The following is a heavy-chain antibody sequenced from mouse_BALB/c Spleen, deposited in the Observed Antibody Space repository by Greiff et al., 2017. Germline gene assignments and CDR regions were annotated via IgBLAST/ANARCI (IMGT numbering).Heavy chain of an antibody. J-gene: IGHJ3*01. Sequence: EVHLVESGGGLVKPGGSLKLSCAASGFTFSSYAMSWVRQSPEKRLEWVAEISSGGSYTYYPDTVTGRFTISRDNAKNTLYLEMSSLRSEDTAMYYCARDVGSFAYWGQRTLVTVSA. CDR1: GFTFSSYA. CDR2: ISSGGSYT. V-gene: IGHV5-9-4*01. CDR3: ARDVGSFAY. D-gene: IGHD1-2*01.